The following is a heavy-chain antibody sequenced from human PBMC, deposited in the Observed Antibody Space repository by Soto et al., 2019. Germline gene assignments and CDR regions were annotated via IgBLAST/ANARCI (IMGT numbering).Heavy chain of an antibody. Sequence: SETLSLTCTVSGGSISSYYWSWIRQPPGKGLEWIGYIYYSGSTNYNPSLKSRVTISVDTSKNQFSLKLSSVTAADTAVYYCVRTIVVVPAAQNWFDPWGQGTLVTVSS. D-gene: IGHD2-2*01. V-gene: IGHV4-59*01. CDR2: IYYSGST. J-gene: IGHJ5*02. CDR1: GGSISSYY. CDR3: VRTIVVVPAAQNWFDP.